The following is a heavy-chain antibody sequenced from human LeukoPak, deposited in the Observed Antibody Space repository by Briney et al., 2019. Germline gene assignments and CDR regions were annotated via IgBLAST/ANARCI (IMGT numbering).Heavy chain of an antibody. CDR1: GGSISSGSYY. V-gene: IGHV4-61*02. D-gene: IGHD2-2*02. Sequence: SETLSLTCTVSGGSISSGSYYWSWIRQPAGKGLEWIGRIYTSGSTNYNPSLKSRVTISVDTSKNQFSLKLSSVTAADTAVYYCASGTYCSSTSCYTAYFDYWGQGTLVTVSS. CDR2: IYTSGST. J-gene: IGHJ4*02. CDR3: ASGTYCSSTSCYTAYFDY.